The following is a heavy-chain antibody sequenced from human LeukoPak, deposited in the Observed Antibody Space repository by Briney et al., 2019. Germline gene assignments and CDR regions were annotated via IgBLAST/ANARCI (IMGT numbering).Heavy chain of an antibody. V-gene: IGHV3-7*01. J-gene: IGHJ4*02. D-gene: IGHD3-10*01. CDR3: AGDFRVRGFGERYLSG. CDR2: VKQDGSEK. CDR1: GFTFSSYA. Sequence: GGSLRLSCAASGFTFSSYAMSWVRQAPGKGLEWVANVKQDGSEKYYVDSVKGRFTISRDNAKNSLYLQMNSLRAEDTAVYYCAGDFRVRGFGERYLSGWGQGTLVTVSS.